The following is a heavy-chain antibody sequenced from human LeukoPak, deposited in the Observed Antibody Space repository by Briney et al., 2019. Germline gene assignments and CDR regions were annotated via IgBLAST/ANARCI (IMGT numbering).Heavy chain of an antibody. V-gene: IGHV4-4*07. CDR3: ARGGQYGSGSYYTYYYYGMDV. CDR2: IYTSGST. Sequence: SETLSLTCTVSGGSISSYYWSWIGQPAGKGLEWIVGIYTSGSTNYNPSLKSRVTMSVDTSKNQFSPKLSSVTAADTAVYYCARGGQYGSGSYYTYYYYGMDVWGQGTTVTVSS. D-gene: IGHD3-10*01. J-gene: IGHJ6*02. CDR1: GGSISSYY.